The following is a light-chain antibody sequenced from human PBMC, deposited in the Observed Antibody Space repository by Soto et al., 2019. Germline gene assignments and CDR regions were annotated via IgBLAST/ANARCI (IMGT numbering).Light chain of an antibody. V-gene: IGKV3D-20*02. CDR2: NAV. CDR1: QSVSSSY. J-gene: IGKJ1*01. Sequence: EIVLTQSPGTLSLSPGARAPLSCRASQSVSSSYLAWYQQKPGQAPRLLIYNAVNRATGVPARFTGSGSGTDFTLTISSLEPEDSAVYYCQQVKTFGQGTKVDI. CDR3: QQVKT.